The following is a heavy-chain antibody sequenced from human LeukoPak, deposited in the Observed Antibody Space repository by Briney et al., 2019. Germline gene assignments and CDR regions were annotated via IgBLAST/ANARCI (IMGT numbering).Heavy chain of an antibody. V-gene: IGHV4-39*01. Sequence: SETLSLTCTVSGGSISSSSYYWGWIRQPPGKGLEWIGSIYYSGSTYYNPSLKSRVTISVDTSKNQFSLKLSSVTAADTAVYYCARHKGDKWELVRPYYFDYWGQGTLVTVSS. CDR2: IYYSGST. CDR1: GGSISSSSYY. J-gene: IGHJ4*02. D-gene: IGHD1-26*01. CDR3: ARHKGDKWELVRPYYFDY.